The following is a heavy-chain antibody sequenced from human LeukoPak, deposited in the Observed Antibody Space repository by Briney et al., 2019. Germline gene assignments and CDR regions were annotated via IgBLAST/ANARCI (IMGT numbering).Heavy chain of an antibody. CDR1: GFTFSSYG. J-gene: IGHJ3*02. CDR2: IRYDGSNK. V-gene: IGHV3-30*02. Sequence: GGSLRLSCAASGFTFSSYGMHWVRQAPGKGLEWVAFIRYDGSNKYYADSVKGRFTISRDNSRNTLYLQMNSLRAEDTAVYYCAKDPYCSSTSCSRDAFDIWGQGTMVTVSS. D-gene: IGHD2-2*01. CDR3: AKDPYCSSTSCSRDAFDI.